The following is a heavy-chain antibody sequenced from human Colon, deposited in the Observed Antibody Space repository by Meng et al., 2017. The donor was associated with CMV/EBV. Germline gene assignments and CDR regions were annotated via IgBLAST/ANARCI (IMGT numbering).Heavy chain of an antibody. CDR3: ARKGWNYRQGFDF. Sequence: GESLKISCTASRFPFSSYEMHWVRQAPGKGLEWVSYISTSGSAIYYSDSVKGRFTISRDNAKNSLYLQMSSLRAEDTAVYYCARKGWNYRQGFDFWGLGTMVTVSS. CDR1: RFPFSSYE. J-gene: IGHJ3*01. D-gene: IGHD3-16*02. CDR2: ISTSGSAI. V-gene: IGHV3-48*03.